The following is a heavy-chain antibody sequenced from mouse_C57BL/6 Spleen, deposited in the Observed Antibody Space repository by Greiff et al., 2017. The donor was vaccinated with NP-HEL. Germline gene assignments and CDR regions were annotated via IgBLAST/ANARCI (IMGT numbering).Heavy chain of an antibody. V-gene: IGHV5-16*01. CDR3: ARGYDYYAMDY. CDR2: INYDGSST. CDR1: GFTFSDYY. Sequence: EVHLVESEGGLVQPGGSMKLSCTASGFTFSDYYMAWVRQVPEKGLEWVANINYDGSSTYYLDSLKSRFIISRDNAKNILYLQMSSLKSEDTATYYCARGYDYYAMDYWGQGTSVTVSS. J-gene: IGHJ4*01.